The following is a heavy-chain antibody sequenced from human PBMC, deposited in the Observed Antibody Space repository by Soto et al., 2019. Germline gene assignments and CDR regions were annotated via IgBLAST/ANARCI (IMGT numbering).Heavy chain of an antibody. CDR2: IYPGDSDT. D-gene: IGHD3-22*01. CDR1: GKAFTSFW. Sequence: GESLKISCKIAGKAFTSFWVVWVRQMPGRGLEWMGNIYPGDSDTRYTPPFQGQVTISADKSTNTAYLQWHSLQASDTALYYCAKQDDRGALEIWGQGTKVTVSS. CDR3: AKQDDRGALEI. J-gene: IGHJ3*02. V-gene: IGHV5-51*01.